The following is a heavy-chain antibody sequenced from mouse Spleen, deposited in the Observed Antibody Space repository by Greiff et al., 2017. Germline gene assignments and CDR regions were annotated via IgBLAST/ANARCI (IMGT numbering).Heavy chain of an antibody. CDR1: GFTFSSYA. CDR3: ARHERSSLFDY. V-gene: IGHV5-6-2*01. D-gene: IGHD1-1*01. CDR2: INSNGGST. J-gene: IGHJ2*01. Sequence: EVKLVESGGGLVKPGGSLKLSCAASGFTFSSYAMSWVRQTPEKRLEWVAAINSNGGSTYYPDTVKDRFTISRDNAKNTLYLQMSSLRSEDTALYYCARHERSSLFDYWGQGTTLTVSS.